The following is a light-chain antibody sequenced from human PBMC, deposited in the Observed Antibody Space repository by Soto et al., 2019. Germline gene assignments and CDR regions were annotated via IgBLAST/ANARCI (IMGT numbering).Light chain of an antibody. CDR3: QQYDDLPLT. V-gene: IGKV1-33*01. J-gene: IGKJ4*01. Sequence: DIQMTQSPSSLSASVGDRVTITCQASQDISKYLNWYQQKPGKAPKLLIYDASISETGVPSGFSGSGSGTDFTFTISSLQPEDIATYYCQQYDDLPLTFGGGTKVEIK. CDR1: QDISKY. CDR2: DAS.